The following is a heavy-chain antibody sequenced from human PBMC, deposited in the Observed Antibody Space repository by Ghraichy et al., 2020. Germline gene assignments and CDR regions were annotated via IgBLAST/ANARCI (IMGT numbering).Heavy chain of an antibody. V-gene: IGHV3-30-3*01. Sequence: GGSLRLSCAASGFTFSSYAMHWVRQAPGKGLEWVAVISYDGSNKYYADSVKGRFTISRDNSKNTLYLQMNSLRAEDTAVYYCARETSYDYGDSGAYWYFDLWGRGTLVTVSS. CDR3: ARETSYDYGDSGAYWYFDL. CDR2: ISYDGSNK. D-gene: IGHD4-17*01. CDR1: GFTFSSYA. J-gene: IGHJ2*01.